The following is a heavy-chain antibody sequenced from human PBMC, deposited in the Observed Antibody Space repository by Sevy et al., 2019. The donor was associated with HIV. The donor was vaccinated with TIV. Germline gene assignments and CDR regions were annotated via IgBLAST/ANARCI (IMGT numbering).Heavy chain of an antibody. D-gene: IGHD2-8*01. Sequence: GGSLRLSCAASGFTFAKYSMSWVRQAPGKGLEWVSTFSFGCGRINYADSVKGRFTISRDDSKNTLNSLRAEDTATYFCAREGCTQPHDYWGQGTMVTVSS. V-gene: IGHV3-23*01. J-gene: IGHJ4*02. CDR1: GFTFAKYS. CDR2: FSFGCGRI. CDR3: AREGCTQPHDY.